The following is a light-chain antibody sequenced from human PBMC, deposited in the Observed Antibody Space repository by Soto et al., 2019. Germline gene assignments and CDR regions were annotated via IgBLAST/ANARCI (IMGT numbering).Light chain of an antibody. CDR1: SSDVGGYNY. J-gene: IGLJ2*01. Sequence: QSALTQPPSASGSPGQSVTISCTGTSSDVGGYNYVSWYQQHPGKAPKLMIYEVSKRPSGVPDRFSGSKSGNTASLAVSGLQAEDEGDYYCSSYAGSNNLVFGGGTQLTVL. V-gene: IGLV2-8*01. CDR2: EVS. CDR3: SSYAGSNNLV.